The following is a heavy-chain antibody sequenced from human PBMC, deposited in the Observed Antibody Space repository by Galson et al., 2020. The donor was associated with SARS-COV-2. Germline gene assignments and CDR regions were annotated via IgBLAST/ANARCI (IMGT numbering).Heavy chain of an antibody. CDR1: GDSISDYY. D-gene: IGHD3-22*01. CDR3: ARDDSSGFGLDY. J-gene: IGHJ4*02. CDR2: VYYSGNT. Sequence: SQTLPLTCNVSGDSISDYYWSWIRQTQGKGLEWIGYVYYSGNTNYNPSLKSRVTISIDTSKTQFSLRLSSVTAADTAVYYCARDDSSGFGLDYWGRGTLVTVSS. V-gene: IGHV4-59*01.